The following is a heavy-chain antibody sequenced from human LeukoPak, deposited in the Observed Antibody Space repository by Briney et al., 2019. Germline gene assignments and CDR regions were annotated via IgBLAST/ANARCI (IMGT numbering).Heavy chain of an antibody. J-gene: IGHJ6*02. CDR2: VYYSGTT. CDR3: AREDPQTRVPEGMDV. CDR1: GDSISYYY. V-gene: IGHV4-59*01. D-gene: IGHD4/OR15-4a*01. Sequence: PSETLSLTCTVSGDSISYYYWSWIRQSPGKGLEWIGYVYYSGTTNYNPSLKSRVTISVDTSKNQFSLQLRSVTAADTAVYYCAREDPQTRVPEGMDVWGQGTTVTVSS.